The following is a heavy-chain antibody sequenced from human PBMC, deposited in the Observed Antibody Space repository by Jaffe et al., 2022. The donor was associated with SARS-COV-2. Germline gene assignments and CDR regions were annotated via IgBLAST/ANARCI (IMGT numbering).Heavy chain of an antibody. J-gene: IGHJ6*02. CDR1: GFTFSSYA. V-gene: IGHV3-30-3*01. D-gene: IGHD2-15*01. CDR2: ISYDGSNK. CDR3: ARDSPMTTPPYYYYGMDV. Sequence: QVQLVESGGGVVQPGRSLRLSCAASGFTFSSYAMHWVRQAPGKGLEWVAVISYDGSNKYYADSVKGRFTISRDNSKNTLYLQMNSLRAEDTAVYYCARDSPMTTPPYYYYGMDVWGQGTTVTVSS.